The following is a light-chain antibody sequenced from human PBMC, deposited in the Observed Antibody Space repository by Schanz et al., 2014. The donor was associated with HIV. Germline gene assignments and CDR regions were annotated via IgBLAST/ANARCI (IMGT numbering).Light chain of an antibody. Sequence: EFVLTQSPGTLSLSPGQRATLSCRASQSLGGSQLAWYQHKPGQAPRLLIYGASSRATGIPDRFSGSGSGSTFTLIISRLEPADIAVYYCQQYGGSPTFGQGTKVEIK. J-gene: IGKJ1*01. CDR1: QSLGGSQ. V-gene: IGKV3-20*01. CDR3: QQYGGSPT. CDR2: GAS.